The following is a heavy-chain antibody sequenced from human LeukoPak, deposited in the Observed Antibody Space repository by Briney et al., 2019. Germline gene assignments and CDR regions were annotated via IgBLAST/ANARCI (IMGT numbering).Heavy chain of an antibody. CDR3: ARITMLRGVTNDY. Sequence: ASVKVSCKASGYTFSDYFVHWVRQAPGQGLEWVGLINPNGGVTHYAQKFQGRVTVTRDLSTNTVYMELSSLTSEDTALYYCARITMLRGVTNDYWGQGTLVTVSS. D-gene: IGHD3-10*01. CDR1: GYTFSDYF. J-gene: IGHJ4*02. V-gene: IGHV1-46*01. CDR2: INPNGGVT.